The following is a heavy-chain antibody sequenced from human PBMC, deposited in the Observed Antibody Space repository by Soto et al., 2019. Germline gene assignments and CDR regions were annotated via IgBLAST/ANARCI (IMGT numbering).Heavy chain of an antibody. CDR2: IYYSGST. Sequence: QVQLQESGPGLVKPSETLSLTCTVSGGSISSYYWSWIRQPPGKGLEWIGYIYYSGSTNYNPSLTSRVTISVDTSKNQCSLKLISVTAADTAVYYCARDGGGGSYSFDYWGQGTLVTVSS. V-gene: IGHV4-59*01. CDR1: GGSISSYY. J-gene: IGHJ4*02. CDR3: ARDGGGGSYSFDY. D-gene: IGHD1-26*01.